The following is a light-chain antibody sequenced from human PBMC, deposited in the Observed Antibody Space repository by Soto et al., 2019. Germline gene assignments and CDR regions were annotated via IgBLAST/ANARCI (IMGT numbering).Light chain of an antibody. V-gene: IGKV3-11*01. J-gene: IGKJ4*01. CDR2: DTS. CDR3: QQRSNWPLT. CDR1: KSFSRSY. Sequence: EIVMTQSPATLSVSPGERATLSCRASKSFSRSYLAWYQQKPGQAPRLLIYDTSIRATGIPARFSGSGSGTDFTLTISSLEPEDFAVYYCQQRSNWPLTFGGGTKVDI.